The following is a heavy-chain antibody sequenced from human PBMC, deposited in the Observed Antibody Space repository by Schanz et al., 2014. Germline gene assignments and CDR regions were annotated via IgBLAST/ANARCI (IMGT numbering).Heavy chain of an antibody. V-gene: IGHV1-3*01. D-gene: IGHD3-9*01. CDR1: GYTFTSYS. Sequence: QGQLVQSGPEVKEPGASVKVSCEASGYTFTSYSIHWVRQAPGQGLEWMGWINVGNGNMKYSQKFQGRVTITRDTSASTAYMELRSLRSDDTAVYYCARVQDDILTGSEYYYGMDVWGQGTTVTVSS. CDR2: INVGNGNM. J-gene: IGHJ6*02. CDR3: ARVQDDILTGSEYYYGMDV.